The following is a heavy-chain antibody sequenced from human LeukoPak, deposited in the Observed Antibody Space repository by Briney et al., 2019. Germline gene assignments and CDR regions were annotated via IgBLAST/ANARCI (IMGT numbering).Heavy chain of an antibody. CDR3: ATPYGSGSYYNENYCYYYGMDV. J-gene: IGHJ6*02. V-gene: IGHV1-24*01. CDR2: FDPEDGET. CDR1: GYTLTELS. D-gene: IGHD3-10*01. Sequence: ASVKVSCKVSGYTLTELSMHWVRQAPGKGLEWMGGFDPEDGETIYAQKFQGRVTMTEDTSTDTAYMELSSLRSEGTAVYYCATPYGSGSYYNENYCYYYGMDVWGQGTTVTVSS.